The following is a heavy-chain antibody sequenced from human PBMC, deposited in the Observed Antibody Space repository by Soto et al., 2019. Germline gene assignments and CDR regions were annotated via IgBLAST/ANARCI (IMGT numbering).Heavy chain of an antibody. D-gene: IGHD3-9*01. Sequence: QVQLVESGGGVAQPGRSLRLSCAASGFTFSSYGMHWVRQAPGKGLEWVAVIWYDGSNKYYADSVKGRFTISRDNSKNTLYLQMNSLRAEDTAVYYCARGDDILTGHGMDVWGQGTTVTVSS. CDR1: GFTFSSYG. V-gene: IGHV3-33*01. CDR3: ARGDDILTGHGMDV. CDR2: IWYDGSNK. J-gene: IGHJ6*02.